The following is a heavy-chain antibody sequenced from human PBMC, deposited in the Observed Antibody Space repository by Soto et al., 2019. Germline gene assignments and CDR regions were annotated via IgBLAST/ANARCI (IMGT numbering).Heavy chain of an antibody. CDR2: INHSGST. CDR1: GGSFSGYY. V-gene: IGHV4-34*01. D-gene: IGHD4-4*01. CDR3: ARIWTTTDYYYHHMDV. J-gene: IGHJ6*02. Sequence: QVQLQQWGAGLLKPSETLSLTCAVYGGSFSGYYWSWIRQPPGKGLEWIGEINHSGSTNYNPSLKSRVTISVDTSKNQFSLKLSSVTAADTAVYYCARIWTTTDYYYHHMDVWGQGTSVTVSS.